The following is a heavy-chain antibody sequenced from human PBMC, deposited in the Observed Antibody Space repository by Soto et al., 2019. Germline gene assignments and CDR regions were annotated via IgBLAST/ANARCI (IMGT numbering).Heavy chain of an antibody. CDR3: ARGEWQEHYYYGMDV. D-gene: IGHD1-1*01. CDR2: IYPGDSDT. Sequence: PGESLKISCKGSGYSFTSDWIGWVRQMPGKGLEWMGIIYPGDSDTRYSPSFQGQVTISADKSISTAYLQWSSLKASDTAMYYCARGEWQEHYYYGMDVWGQGTTVTVSS. V-gene: IGHV5-51*01. J-gene: IGHJ6*02. CDR1: GYSFTSDW.